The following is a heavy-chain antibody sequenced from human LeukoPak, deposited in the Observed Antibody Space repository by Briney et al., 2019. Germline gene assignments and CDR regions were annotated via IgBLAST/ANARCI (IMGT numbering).Heavy chain of an antibody. CDR3: ARDRGNSGDPGTDAFDI. D-gene: IGHD7-27*01. J-gene: IGHJ3*02. V-gene: IGHV1-69*13. CDR1: GGTFSSYA. Sequence: SVKVSCKASGGTFSSYAISWVRQAPGQGLEWMGGIIPIFGTANYAQKFQGRVTITADESTSTAYMELSSLRSEDTAVYYCARDRGNSGDPGTDAFDIWGQGTMVTVSS. CDR2: IIPIFGTA.